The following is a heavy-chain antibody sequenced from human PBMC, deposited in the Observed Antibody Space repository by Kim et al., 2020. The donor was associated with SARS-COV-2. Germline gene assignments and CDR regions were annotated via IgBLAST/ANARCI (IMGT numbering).Heavy chain of an antibody. CDR3: TRGLGYFDFWSGYYRDAFDV. D-gene: IGHD3-3*01. CDR1: GDTVSSNSAA. CDR2: TYYRSKWYN. V-gene: IGHV6-1*01. Sequence: SQTLSLTCAISGDTVSSNSAAWNWIRQSPSRGLEWLGRTYYRSKWYNDYALSMKSRITINPDTSKNQFSLQLNSVTPEDTAVYFCTRGLGYFDFWSGYYRDAFDVWGQGTIVTVSS. J-gene: IGHJ3*01.